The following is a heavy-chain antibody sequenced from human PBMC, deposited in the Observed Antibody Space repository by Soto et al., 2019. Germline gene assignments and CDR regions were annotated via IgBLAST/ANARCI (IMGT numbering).Heavy chain of an antibody. J-gene: IGHJ4*02. D-gene: IGHD5-12*01. CDR2: IIPIFGSA. CDR1: AGTFGSYG. V-gene: IGHV1-69*14. Sequence: QVQLVQSGAEVKKPGSSVKVSCKASAGTFGSYGLSWVRQAPGQGLEWMGGIIPIFGSANYAQKFQGRVTITADIPTSTAYMELSSLRSEDTAVYSCARASGYNFGPFDYWGQGALVTVSS. CDR3: ARASGYNFGPFDY.